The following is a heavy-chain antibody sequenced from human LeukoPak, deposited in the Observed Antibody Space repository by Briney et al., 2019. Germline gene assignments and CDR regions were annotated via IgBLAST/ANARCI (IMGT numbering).Heavy chain of an antibody. V-gene: IGHV3-30*09. CDR1: GSTFSDYV. Sequence: GGSLRLSCLASGSTFSDYVVHWVRQAPGKGLEWVAVISFHLTIKYYADSVEGRFAISRDNSKKTVYLQMNSLRPDDTAVYYCVREAYYGSGRSPTYYFDYWGQGTLVTVSS. CDR3: VREAYYGSGRSPTYYFDY. J-gene: IGHJ4*02. CDR2: ISFHLTIK. D-gene: IGHD3-10*01.